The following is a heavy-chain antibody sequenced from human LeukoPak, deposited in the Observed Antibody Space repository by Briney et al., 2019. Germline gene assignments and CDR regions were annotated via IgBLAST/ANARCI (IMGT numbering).Heavy chain of an antibody. V-gene: IGHV3-74*01. Sequence: GGSLRLSCSASGFTLSSFWMHWVRQAPGKGLVWVSRISGDGRSTTHADSVMGRFTISRDNAKNTLYLQMTSLRAEDTAVYYCAREGLGDGFDIRGQGTMVTVSS. CDR1: GFTLSSFW. D-gene: IGHD3/OR15-3a*01. CDR3: AREGLGDGFDI. J-gene: IGHJ3*02. CDR2: ISGDGRST.